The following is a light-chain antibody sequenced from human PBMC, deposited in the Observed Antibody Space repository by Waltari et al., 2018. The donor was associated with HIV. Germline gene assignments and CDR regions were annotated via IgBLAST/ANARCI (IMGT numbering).Light chain of an antibody. CDR1: VSNFGPNVD. J-gene: IGLJ3*02. Sequence: QFGLTQPPSVSGAPGQNVTIICSPSVSNFGPNVDVHWHVQSPDTAPKPLIHDNINPPSGVPDRFSGATTGTSASLDITGLQAEDEADYYCQSYDTRLGSWVFGGGTKLTVL. CDR3: QSYDTRLGSWV. V-gene: IGLV1-40*01. CDR2: DNI.